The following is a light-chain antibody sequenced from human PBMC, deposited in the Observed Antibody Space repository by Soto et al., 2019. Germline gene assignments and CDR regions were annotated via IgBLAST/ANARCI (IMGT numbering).Light chain of an antibody. CDR3: CSYAGSYTWV. CDR1: SSDVGFYNY. V-gene: IGLV2-11*01. J-gene: IGLJ3*02. CDR2: DVT. Sequence: QSALTQPRSVSGSPGQSVTNSCTGTSSDVGFYNYVSWYQQHPGKAPKLMIYDVTKRPSGVPDRFSGSKSGNTASLTISGLQAEDEADYYCCSYAGSYTWVFGGVTKLTVL.